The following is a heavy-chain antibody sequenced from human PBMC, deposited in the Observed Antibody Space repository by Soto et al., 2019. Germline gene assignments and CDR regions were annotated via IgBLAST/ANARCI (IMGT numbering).Heavy chain of an antibody. D-gene: IGHD6-13*01. CDR1: GGTFSSYA. V-gene: IGHV1-69*13. CDR2: IIPIFGTA. Sequence: SVKVSCKASGGTFSSYAISWVRQAPGQGLEWMGGIIPIFGTANYAQKFQGRVTITADESTSTAYMELSSLRSEDTAVYYCARDPGEYSSSPYYYYYGMDVWGQGTTVTVSS. J-gene: IGHJ6*02. CDR3: ARDPGEYSSSPYYYYYGMDV.